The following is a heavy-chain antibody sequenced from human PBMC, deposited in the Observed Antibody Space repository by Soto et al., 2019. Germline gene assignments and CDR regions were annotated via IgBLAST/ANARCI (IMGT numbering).Heavy chain of an antibody. V-gene: IGHV3-15*07. CDR3: TTDLTIVATPVYYYGMDV. CDR2: IKSKTDGGTT. Sequence: GGSLRLSCAASGFTFSNAWMNWVRQAPGKGLEWVGRIKSKTDGGTTDYAAPVKGRFTISRDDSKNTLYLQMNSLKTEDTAVYYCTTDLTIVATPVYYYGMDVWGQGTTVTVSS. D-gene: IGHD5-12*01. CDR1: GFTFSNAW. J-gene: IGHJ6*02.